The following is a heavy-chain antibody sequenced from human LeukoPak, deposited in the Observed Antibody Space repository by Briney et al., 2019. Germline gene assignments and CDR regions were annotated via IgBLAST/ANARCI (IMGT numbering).Heavy chain of an antibody. CDR1: RGSFSGYY. Sequence: SETLSLTCAVYRGSFSGYYWSWIRQPPGRGLEWIGEINHSGSTNYNPSLKSRVTISVDTSKNQFSLKLSSVTAADTAVYYCARDSGYYYDSSGLFDYWSQGTLVTVSS. CDR2: INHSGST. D-gene: IGHD3-22*01. CDR3: ARDSGYYYDSSGLFDY. J-gene: IGHJ4*02. V-gene: IGHV4-34*01.